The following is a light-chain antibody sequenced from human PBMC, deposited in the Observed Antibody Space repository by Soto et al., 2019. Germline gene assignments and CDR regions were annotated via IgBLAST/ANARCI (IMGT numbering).Light chain of an antibody. CDR1: QDISNY. CDR3: QQYDNLPPLT. J-gene: IGKJ4*01. CDR2: DAS. Sequence: DIQMTQSPSSLSASVGDRVTITCQASQDISNYLNWYQQKPGKAPKLLIYDASNMETGVPPRFSGGGSGTDFTFTISSLQPEDIATYYCQQYDNLPPLTFGGGTKVEIK. V-gene: IGKV1-33*01.